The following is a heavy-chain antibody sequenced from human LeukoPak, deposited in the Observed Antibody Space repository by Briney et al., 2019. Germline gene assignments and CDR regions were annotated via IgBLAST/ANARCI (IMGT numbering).Heavy chain of an antibody. Sequence: GGSLRLSCAASGFTFSSYWVHWVRQAPGKGLVWVSRINSDGSSTSYADSVKGRFTISRDNSKNTLYLQMNSLRAEDTAVYYCARDLGDTAMDPNYYYYGMDVWGQGTTVTVSS. CDR1: GFTFSSYW. CDR2: INSDGSST. V-gene: IGHV3-74*01. CDR3: ARDLGDTAMDPNYYYYGMDV. D-gene: IGHD5-18*01. J-gene: IGHJ6*02.